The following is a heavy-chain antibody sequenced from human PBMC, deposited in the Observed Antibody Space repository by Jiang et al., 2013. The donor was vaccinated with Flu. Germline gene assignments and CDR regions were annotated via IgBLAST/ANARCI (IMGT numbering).Heavy chain of an antibody. J-gene: IGHJ4*02. CDR3: ARDTKPSLHPAVVLDY. CDR2: YTMGAP. V-gene: IGHV4-4*07. Sequence: WSWIRPARREGTGVDWAIYTMGAPLXPSLKSRVTMSVDTSKNQFSLKLSSVTAADTAVYYCARDTKPSLHPAVVLDYWGQGTLVTVSS. D-gene: IGHD2-8*01.